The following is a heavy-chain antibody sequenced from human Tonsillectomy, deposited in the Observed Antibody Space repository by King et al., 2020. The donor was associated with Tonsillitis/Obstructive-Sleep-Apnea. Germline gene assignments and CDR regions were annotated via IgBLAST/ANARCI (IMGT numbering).Heavy chain of an antibody. V-gene: IGHV1-2*06. CDR3: AREGDRSSSSKAFDI. CDR2: INPNSGGT. Sequence: QLVQSGAEVKKPGASVKVSCKASGYTFTGHYMHWVRQAPGQGLEWMGRINPNSGGTNYAQKLQGRVTMTRDTSISTAYMELSRLRSDDTAVYYCAREGDRSSSSKAFDIWGQGTMVTVSS. D-gene: IGHD6-6*01. J-gene: IGHJ3*02. CDR1: GYTFTGHY.